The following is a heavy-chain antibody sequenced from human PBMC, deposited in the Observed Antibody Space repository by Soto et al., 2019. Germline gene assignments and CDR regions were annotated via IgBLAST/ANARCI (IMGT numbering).Heavy chain of an antibody. CDR3: VRQGIDYLHGLVDV. Sequence: QVQLQQSGPRLVKPSETLSLTCTVSSGPDRSHNWGWIRQPPGRGLEWIGYVYYTGDTAYNPSLRSRVTISADPSTTDLALTLTSVTAADTAVYYCVRQGIDYLHGLVDVWGQGTTVSVSS. CDR1: SGPDRSHN. D-gene: IGHD4-17*01. CDR2: VYYTGDT. V-gene: IGHV4-59*08. J-gene: IGHJ6*02.